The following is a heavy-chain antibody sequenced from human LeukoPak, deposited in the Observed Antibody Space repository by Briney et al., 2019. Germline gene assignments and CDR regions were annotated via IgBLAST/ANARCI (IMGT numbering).Heavy chain of an antibody. CDR1: GFTFTNYV. Sequence: PGVSLRLSCAASGFTFTNYVMSWVRQPPGKGLEWVSSISSSSSYIYYADSVKGRFTISRDNAKNSLYLQMNSLRAEDTAVYYCARVQLGESMVRGVILYGMDVWGQGTTVTVSS. D-gene: IGHD3-10*01. CDR2: ISSSSSYI. J-gene: IGHJ6*02. V-gene: IGHV3-21*01. CDR3: ARVQLGESMVRGVILYGMDV.